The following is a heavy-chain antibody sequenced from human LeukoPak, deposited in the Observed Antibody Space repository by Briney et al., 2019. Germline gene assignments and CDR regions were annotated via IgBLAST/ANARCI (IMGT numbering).Heavy chain of an antibody. V-gene: IGHV4-39*07. CDR2: IYYAGST. Sequence: KTSETLSLTCIVSGGSISSSSYYWGWIRQPPGKGREWIGTIYYAGSTYYNPSHKSRVTISMDTSKNQFSLKLSSMTAADTALYYCARGLDDYRGQGTLVTVSS. J-gene: IGHJ4*02. CDR1: GGSISSSSYY. CDR3: ARGLDDY.